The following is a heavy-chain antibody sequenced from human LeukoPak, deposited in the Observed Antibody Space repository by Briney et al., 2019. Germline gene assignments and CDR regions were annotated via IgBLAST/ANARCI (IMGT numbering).Heavy chain of an antibody. CDR1: GFTFSSYA. CDR2: ISSNGGST. Sequence: GGSLRLSCAASGFTFSSYAMHWVRQAPGKGLEYVSAISSNGGSTYYANSVKGRFTISRDNSKNTPYLQMGSLRAEDMAVYYCARGRDLIDYWGQGTLVTVSS. J-gene: IGHJ4*02. V-gene: IGHV3-64*01. CDR3: ARGRDLIDY.